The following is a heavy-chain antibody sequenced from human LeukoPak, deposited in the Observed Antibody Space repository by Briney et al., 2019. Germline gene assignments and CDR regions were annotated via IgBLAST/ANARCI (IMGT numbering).Heavy chain of an antibody. V-gene: IGHV4-59*01. CDR3: ARGNWNYASFRFDP. Sequence: SETLSLTXTVSGGSISSYYWSWIRQPPGKGLEWIGYISYSGSTNYNPSLKSRVSISVETSKNQFSLKLSSVTAADTAVYYCARGNWNYASFRFDPWGQGTLVTVSS. CDR2: ISYSGST. D-gene: IGHD1-7*01. J-gene: IGHJ5*02. CDR1: GGSISSYY.